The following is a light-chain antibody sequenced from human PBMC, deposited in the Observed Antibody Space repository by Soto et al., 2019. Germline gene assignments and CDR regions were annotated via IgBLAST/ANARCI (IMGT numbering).Light chain of an antibody. CDR2: DVS. Sequence: QSALTQPASVSGSPGQSITISCTGTSSDVGGYNYVSWYQQHPGKAPKLMIYDVSNRPSGVSNRFSGSKSGNTASLTISGLQPEDEADYYCSSYTSSSTLVVFGGGIKLTVL. J-gene: IGLJ2*01. CDR1: SSDVGGYNY. CDR3: SSYTSSSTLVV. V-gene: IGLV2-14*01.